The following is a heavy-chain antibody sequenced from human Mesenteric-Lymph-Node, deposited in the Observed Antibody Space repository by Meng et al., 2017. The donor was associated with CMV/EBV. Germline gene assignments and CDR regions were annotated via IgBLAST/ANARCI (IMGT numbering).Heavy chain of an antibody. J-gene: IGHJ6*01. CDR2: IYPGDSDT. CDR3: ARHGGGGWLQHGMDV. V-gene: IGHV5-51*01. CDR1: GYSFTSYW. Sequence: GGSLRLSCKGSGYSFTSYWIGWVRQMPGKGLEWMGIIYPGDSDTRYSPSFQGQVTNSADKSISTAYLQWSSLKASDTAMYYCARHGGGGWLQHGMDVWGQGTTVTVSS. D-gene: IGHD5-24*01.